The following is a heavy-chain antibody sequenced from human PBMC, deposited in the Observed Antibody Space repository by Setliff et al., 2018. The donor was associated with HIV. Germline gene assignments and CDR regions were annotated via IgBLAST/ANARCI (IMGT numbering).Heavy chain of an antibody. CDR2: INPQSGNT. CDR3: TRWIVGSSNIFTFDI. CDR1: GYTLTDFD. Sequence: ASVKVSCKASGYTLTDFDIYWMRQASGQGLEWLGWINPQSGNTAYAQSFQGRVTLTTNTGISTVDMELSSLSSEDTAVYYCTRWIVGSSNIFTFDIWGQGTLVTVS. J-gene: IGHJ3*02. D-gene: IGHD1-26*01. V-gene: IGHV1-8*01.